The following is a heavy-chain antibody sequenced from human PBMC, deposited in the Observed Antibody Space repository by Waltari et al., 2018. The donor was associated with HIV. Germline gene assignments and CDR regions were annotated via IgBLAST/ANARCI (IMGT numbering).Heavy chain of an antibody. V-gene: IGHV4-34*01. J-gene: IGHJ4*02. CDR1: GGSFSGFY. Sequence: QVQLQQWGAGLLKPSATLSLTCAVYGGSFSGFYWTWFRQSPGKGLEWIGEINQSGKTNYHPSPKSRATISVDTSKNQFSLRLSSVTAADTAAYYCARERGLGTGTLFGEYRFDYWGQGTQFTVYS. D-gene: IGHD3-10*02. CDR2: INQSGKT. CDR3: ARERGLGTGTLFGEYRFDY.